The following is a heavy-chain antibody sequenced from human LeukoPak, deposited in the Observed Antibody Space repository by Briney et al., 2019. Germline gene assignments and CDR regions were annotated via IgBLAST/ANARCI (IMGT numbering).Heavy chain of an antibody. Sequence: SETLSLTCTVSGGSISSYYWSWIRQPAGKGLEWIGRIYTSGSTNYNPSLKRRVTMSVDTSKNQFSLKLSSVTAADTAVYYCARDVGAGRDGYNDAFDIWGQGTMVTVSS. V-gene: IGHV4-4*07. CDR2: IYTSGST. CDR3: ARDVGAGRDGYNDAFDI. CDR1: GGSISSYY. D-gene: IGHD5-24*01. J-gene: IGHJ3*02.